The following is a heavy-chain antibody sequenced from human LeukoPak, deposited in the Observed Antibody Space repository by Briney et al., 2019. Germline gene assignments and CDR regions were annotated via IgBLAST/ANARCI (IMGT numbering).Heavy chain of an antibody. V-gene: IGHV4-39*01. CDR1: GGSVSSSTYY. CDR3: ARGRGDYVADY. D-gene: IGHD4-17*01. J-gene: IGHJ4*02. CDR2: IHYSGNT. Sequence: SETLSLTCTVSGGSVSSSTYYWGWIRQPPGKGLEWIGNIHYSGNTFYNPSLKSRVTISVDASKNQFSLRLTSVTAADTAFYYCARGRGDYVADYWGQGTLVT.